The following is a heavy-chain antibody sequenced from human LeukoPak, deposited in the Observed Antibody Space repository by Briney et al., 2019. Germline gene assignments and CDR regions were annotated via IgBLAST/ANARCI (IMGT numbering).Heavy chain of an antibody. CDR2: IYYSGST. V-gene: IGHV4-34*01. CDR3: ARVGYSSRTHYFDY. D-gene: IGHD6-19*01. J-gene: IGHJ4*02. Sequence: PSETLSLTCAVYGGSFSGYYWSWIRQPPEKGLEWIGSIYYSGSTYYNPSLKSRVTISVDTSKNQFSLKLSSVTAADTAVYYCARVGYSSRTHYFDYWGQGTLVTVSS. CDR1: GGSFSGYY.